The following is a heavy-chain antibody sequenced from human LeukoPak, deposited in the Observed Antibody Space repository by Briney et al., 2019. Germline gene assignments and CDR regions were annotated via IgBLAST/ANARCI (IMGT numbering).Heavy chain of an antibody. J-gene: IGHJ4*02. CDR2: ITWNSDNI. CDR1: GFIFNNYG. CDR3: AKGGRWELPYYFDY. D-gene: IGHD1-26*01. Sequence: GGSLRLSCAASGFIFNNYGMHWVRQAPGKGLEWVSGITWNSDNIGYADSVKGRFTISRDNAKNSLYLQMNSLRAEDTAFYYCAKGGRWELPYYFDYWGQGTLVTVSS. V-gene: IGHV3-9*01.